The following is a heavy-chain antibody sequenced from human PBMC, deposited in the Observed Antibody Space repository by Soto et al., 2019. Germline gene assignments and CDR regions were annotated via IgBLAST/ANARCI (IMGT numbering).Heavy chain of an antibody. CDR2: ISAYNGNT. V-gene: IGHV1-18*01. J-gene: IGHJ4*01. D-gene: IGHD3-22*01. Sequence: QVQLVQSGAEVKKPGASVKVSCKASGYTVTSYGISWVRQAPGQGLEWMGWISAYNGNTNYAQKLQGRVTMTTDTSTRTAYMELRSLGSDDTAGYYCARWGSWYDSTGYYNGFDFDYWGQATLVTVSS. CDR1: GYTVTSYG. CDR3: ARWGSWYDSTGYYNGFDFDY.